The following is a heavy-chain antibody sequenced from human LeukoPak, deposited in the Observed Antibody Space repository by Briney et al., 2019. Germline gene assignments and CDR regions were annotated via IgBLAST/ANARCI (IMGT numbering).Heavy chain of an antibody. CDR1: GFTFSNYW. V-gene: IGHV3-7*01. CDR2: IKQDGSEQ. J-gene: IGHJ3*02. Sequence: GGSLRLSCAAYGFTFSNYWMNWVRQAPGKGLEWVANIKQDGSEQYYVDSVKGRFTISRDNAKNSLYLQMNSLRAEDTAVYYCARGYCRGGSCYSGDAFDIWGQGTMVTVSS. CDR3: ARGYCRGGSCYSGDAFDI. D-gene: IGHD2-15*01.